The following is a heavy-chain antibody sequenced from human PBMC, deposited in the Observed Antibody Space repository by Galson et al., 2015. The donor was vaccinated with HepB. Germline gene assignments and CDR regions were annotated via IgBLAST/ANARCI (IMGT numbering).Heavy chain of an antibody. J-gene: IGHJ4*02. CDR2: ISPSTIYT. CDR3: ARGLESDFWTGYYYQGAAFDY. V-gene: IGHV3-11*06. D-gene: IGHD3/OR15-3a*01. CDR1: GFTFSDYY. Sequence: SLRLSCAASGFTFSDYYMSWIRQAPGKGLEWVSYISPSTIYTNYADSVRGRFTISRDNANNSLFLQMNSLRAEGTAVYYCARGLESDFWTGYYYQGAAFDYWGLGTLVTVSP.